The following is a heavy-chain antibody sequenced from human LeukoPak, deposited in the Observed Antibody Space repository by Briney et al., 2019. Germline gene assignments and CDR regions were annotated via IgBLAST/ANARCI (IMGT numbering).Heavy chain of an antibody. V-gene: IGHV4-30-2*01. J-gene: IGHJ5*02. CDR1: GGSLSSGGYS. Sequence: SQTLSLTCAVSGGSLSSGGYSWSWIRQPPGKGLEWVGYMYHSGSTYYNPSLKGRVTVSVDRSKNQFSLTLSSVTAADPAVYYCDRDKYSGSGSHLGVSWFDPWGQGTLVTVSS. CDR3: DRDKYSGSGSHLGVSWFDP. CDR2: MYHSGST. D-gene: IGHD3-10*01.